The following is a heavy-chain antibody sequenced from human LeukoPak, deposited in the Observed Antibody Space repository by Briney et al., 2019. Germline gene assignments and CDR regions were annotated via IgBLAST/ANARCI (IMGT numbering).Heavy chain of an antibody. CDR2: IFHRGGT. CDR3: ARGYYDFWSGYGADVFDI. V-gene: IGHV4-34*01. D-gene: IGHD3-3*01. J-gene: IGHJ3*02. CDR1: GGSFSGYY. Sequence: PSETLSLTCAVYGGSFSGYYWSWIRQPPGKGLEWIGYIFHRGGTSYNPSLKSRILFSVDTSQNQFSLKLNSVTAADTAVYYCARGYYDFWSGYGADVFDIWGQGTMVTVSS.